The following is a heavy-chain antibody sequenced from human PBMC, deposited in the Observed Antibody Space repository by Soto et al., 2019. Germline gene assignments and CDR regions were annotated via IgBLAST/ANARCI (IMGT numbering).Heavy chain of an antibody. CDR3: ARRLIEAYCGGDCTEAEGMDV. V-gene: IGHV3-21*01. CDR2: ISSSSSYI. Sequence: GGSLRLSCAASGFTFSSYSMNWVRQAPGKGLEWVSSISSSSSYIYYADSVKGRFTISRDNAKNSLYLQMNSLRAEDTAVYYCARRLIEAYCGGDCTEAEGMDVWGQGTTVTVSS. D-gene: IGHD2-21*02. CDR1: GFTFSSYS. J-gene: IGHJ6*02.